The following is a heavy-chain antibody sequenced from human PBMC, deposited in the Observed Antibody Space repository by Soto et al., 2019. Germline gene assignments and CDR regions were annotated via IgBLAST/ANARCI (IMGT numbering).Heavy chain of an antibody. J-gene: IGHJ6*02. D-gene: IGHD6-13*01. V-gene: IGHV1-69*12. CDR1: GGTFSSYA. Sequence: QVQLVQSGAEVKKPGSSVKVSCKASGGTFSSYAISWVRQAPGQGLEWMGGIIPIFGTANYAQKFQGRVTLTADDSTSTAYMELSSLRSEDTAVYYCARGGDSSSWDDYYYGMDVWGQGTTVTVSS. CDR3: ARGGDSSSWDDYYYGMDV. CDR2: IIPIFGTA.